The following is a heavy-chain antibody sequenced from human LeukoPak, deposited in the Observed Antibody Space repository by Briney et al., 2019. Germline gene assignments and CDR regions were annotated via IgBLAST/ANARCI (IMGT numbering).Heavy chain of an antibody. CDR1: GFTFSSYS. Sequence: GGSLRLSCAASGFTFSSYSMNWVRQAPGKGLEWVSSISSSSSYIYYADSVKGRFTISRDNAKNSLYLQMNSLRAEDTAVYYCARSKPVRLFTQNWFDPWGQGTLVTVSS. CDR2: ISSSSSYI. V-gene: IGHV3-21*01. J-gene: IGHJ5*02. CDR3: ARSKPVRLFTQNWFDP. D-gene: IGHD6-6*01.